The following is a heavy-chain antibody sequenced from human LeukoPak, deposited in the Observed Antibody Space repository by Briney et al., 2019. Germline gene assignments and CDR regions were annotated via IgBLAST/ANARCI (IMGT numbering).Heavy chain of an antibody. J-gene: IGHJ4*02. V-gene: IGHV3-74*01. CDR3: ARAQMGAPTDY. CDR1: GFTLSSYA. D-gene: IGHD1-26*01. CDR2: ISSDGSST. Sequence: GGSLRLSCAASGFTLSSYAMYWVRQAPGKGLVWVSRISSDGSSTIYADSVKGRFTISRDIAKNTLYLQMNSLRAEDTAVYYCARAQMGAPTDYWGQGTLVTVSS.